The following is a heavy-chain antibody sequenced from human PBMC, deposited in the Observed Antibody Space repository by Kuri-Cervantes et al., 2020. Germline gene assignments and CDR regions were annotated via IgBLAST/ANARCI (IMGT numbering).Heavy chain of an antibody. CDR2: IYYRGTT. CDR1: GSSMYSTAYY. V-gene: IGHV4-39*01. J-gene: IGHJ1*01. CDR3: ARGGIVGARPFQH. D-gene: IGHD1-26*01. Sequence: GSLRLSCSVSGSSMYSTAYYWGWVRQRPGKGLEYIGNIYYRGTTYYTASLKSRVTMSIDTSNYQFSLSLRSVTAADTAVYYCARGGIVGARPFQHWGQGTLVTVSS.